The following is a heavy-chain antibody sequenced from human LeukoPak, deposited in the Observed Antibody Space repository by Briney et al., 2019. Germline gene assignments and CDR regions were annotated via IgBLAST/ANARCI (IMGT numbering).Heavy chain of an antibody. D-gene: IGHD3-10*01. V-gene: IGHV3-21*01. J-gene: IGHJ4*02. Sequence: YXMXWVRXAPGKGLEWVSSISSSSSYIYYADSVEGRFTISRDNAKNSLYLQMNSLRAEDTAVYYCARDGLSRGVSDYWGQGTLVTVSS. CDR1: YX. CDR3: ARDGLSRGVSDY. CDR2: ISSSSSYI.